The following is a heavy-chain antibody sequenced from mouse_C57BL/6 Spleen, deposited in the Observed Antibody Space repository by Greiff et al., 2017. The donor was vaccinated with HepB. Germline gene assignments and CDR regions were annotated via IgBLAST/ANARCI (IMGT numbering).Heavy chain of an antibody. Sequence: VQLQQSGAELVKPGASVKMSCKASGYTFTSYWITWVKQRPGQGLEWIGDIYPGSGSTNYNEKFKSKATLTVDTSSSTAYMQLSSLTSEDSAVYYWARTSYYYGSSYVGAMDYWGQGTSVTVSS. V-gene: IGHV1-55*01. J-gene: IGHJ4*01. CDR3: ARTSYYYGSSYVGAMDY. D-gene: IGHD1-1*01. CDR1: GYTFTSYW. CDR2: IYPGSGST.